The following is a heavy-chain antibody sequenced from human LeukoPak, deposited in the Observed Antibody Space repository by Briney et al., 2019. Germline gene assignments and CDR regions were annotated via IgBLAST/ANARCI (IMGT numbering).Heavy chain of an antibody. D-gene: IGHD3-16*01. J-gene: IGHJ4*02. CDR2: ISWNSGSI. Sequence: GGSLRLSCAASGFTFDDYAMHWVRQAPGKGPEWVSGISWNSGSIGYADSVKGRFTISRDNAKNSLYLQMNSLRAEDTALYYCAKALVGEQYYFDYWGQGTLVTVSS. V-gene: IGHV3-9*01. CDR1: GFTFDDYA. CDR3: AKALVGEQYYFDY.